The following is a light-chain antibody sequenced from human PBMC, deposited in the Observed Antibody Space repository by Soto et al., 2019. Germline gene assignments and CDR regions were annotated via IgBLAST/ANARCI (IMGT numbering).Light chain of an antibody. CDR3: QQYNDYQYT. V-gene: IGKV1-6*01. Sequence: AIPMTQSPSSLSASVGDRVTITCRASQGIRNDLDWFQQKPGKAPKLLIYAASNLQSGVPARFSGSGSGTEFSLTISSLQPEDFAIYYCQQYNDYQYTFGQGTKLEIK. CDR1: QGIRND. J-gene: IGKJ2*01. CDR2: AAS.